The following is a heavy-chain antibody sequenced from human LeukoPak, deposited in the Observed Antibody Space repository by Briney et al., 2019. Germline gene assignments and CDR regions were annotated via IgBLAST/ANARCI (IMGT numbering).Heavy chain of an antibody. CDR3: ARDRGYCSGGSCYPNY. D-gene: IGHD2-15*01. J-gene: IGHJ4*02. Sequence: GASVKVSCKASGYTFTGYYMHWVRQAPGQGLEWMGWINPNSGGTNYAQKFQGRVTMTRDTSISTAYMELSRLGSDDTAVYYCARDRGYCSGGSCYPNYWGQGTLVTVSS. CDR1: GYTFTGYY. CDR2: INPNSGGT. V-gene: IGHV1-2*02.